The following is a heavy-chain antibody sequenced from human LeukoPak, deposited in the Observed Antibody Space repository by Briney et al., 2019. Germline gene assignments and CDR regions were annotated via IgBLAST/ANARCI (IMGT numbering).Heavy chain of an antibody. V-gene: IGHV4-34*01. Sequence: SETLSFTCAVYGGSFSGYYWTWIRQTPEKGLEWIGEMNPSGTTSYSPSLRSRVTISVDTSKNQFSLKLSSVTAADTAVYYCARGRQDVTMIVVVMTAVSYYLDVWGKGTTVTVS. CDR3: ARGRQDVTMIVVVMTAVSYYLDV. CDR1: GGSFSGYY. D-gene: IGHD3-22*01. CDR2: MNPSGTT. J-gene: IGHJ6*03.